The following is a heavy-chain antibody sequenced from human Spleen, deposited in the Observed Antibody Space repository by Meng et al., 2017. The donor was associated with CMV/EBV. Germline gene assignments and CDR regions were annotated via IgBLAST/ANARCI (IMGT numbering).Heavy chain of an antibody. V-gene: IGHV3-74*01. D-gene: IGHD6-19*01. CDR1: GFTFSSYW. CDR3: ARNSGWDLPDY. J-gene: IGHJ4*02. CDR2: INSDDNST. Sequence: GESLKISCAASGFTFSSYWMHWVRQAPGKGLVWVSRINSDDNSTRYADSVKGRFTASRDNAKNTLYLQMNSLSAEDTAVYYCARNSGWDLPDYWGQGTLVTVSS.